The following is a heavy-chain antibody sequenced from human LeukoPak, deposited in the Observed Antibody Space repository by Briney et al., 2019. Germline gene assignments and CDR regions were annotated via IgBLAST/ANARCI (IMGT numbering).Heavy chain of an antibody. CDR1: GGSISSSSYY. Sequence: SSETLSLTCTVSGGSISSSSYYWGWIRQPPGKGLEWIGSIYYSGSTYYNPSLKSRVTISVDTSKNQFSLKLSSVTAADTAVYYCARKLYLRWFDPWGQGTLVTVSS. V-gene: IGHV4-39*01. CDR3: ARKLYLRWFDP. CDR2: IYYSGST. D-gene: IGHD2/OR15-2a*01. J-gene: IGHJ5*02.